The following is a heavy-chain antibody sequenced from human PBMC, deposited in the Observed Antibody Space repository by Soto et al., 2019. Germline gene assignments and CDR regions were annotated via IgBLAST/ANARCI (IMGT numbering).Heavy chain of an antibody. J-gene: IGHJ4*02. CDR2: ISGSGGST. CDR3: AKEGDIVLVPAASEY. CDR1: GFTISSYA. V-gene: IGHV3-23*01. Sequence: PGGSLRLSCAASGFTISSYAMSWVRQAPGKGLEWVSAISGSGGSTYYADSVKGRFTISRDNSKNTLYLQMNSLRAEDTAVYYCAKEGDIVLVPAASEYWGQGTLVTVSS. D-gene: IGHD2-2*01.